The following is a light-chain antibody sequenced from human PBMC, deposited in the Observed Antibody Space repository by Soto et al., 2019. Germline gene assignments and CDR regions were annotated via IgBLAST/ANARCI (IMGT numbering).Light chain of an antibody. CDR1: QGIKNW. Sequence: DIQMTQSPSSVSASVGDRVTITCRASQGIKNWLAWYQQKPGKAPKVLIFAASSLQNGVPSRFSGSESGTHFTLTNTNLQPEDFATYSCQQVNSFPLTFGGGTKVEIK. CDR2: AAS. J-gene: IGKJ4*01. V-gene: IGKV1-12*01. CDR3: QQVNSFPLT.